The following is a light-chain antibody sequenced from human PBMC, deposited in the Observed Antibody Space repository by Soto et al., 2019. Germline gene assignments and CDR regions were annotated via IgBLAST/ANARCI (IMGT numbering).Light chain of an antibody. Sequence: EIVLTQSPATLSVSPGERATLPCRASQSVSTNLAWYQQKPGQAPRLLIYGASTRATAIPPRFSGSGSGTEFTLTISSLQSEDFVVYYCQQYNNWPLTFGQGTRLEIK. J-gene: IGKJ5*01. CDR2: GAS. CDR3: QQYNNWPLT. CDR1: QSVSTN. V-gene: IGKV3-15*01.